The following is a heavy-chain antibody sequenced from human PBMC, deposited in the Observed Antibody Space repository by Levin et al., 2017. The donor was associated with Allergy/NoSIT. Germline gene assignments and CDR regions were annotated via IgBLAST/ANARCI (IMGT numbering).Heavy chain of an antibody. CDR1: GFTLHNAW. V-gene: IGHV3-15*01. D-gene: IGHD3-10*01. J-gene: IGHJ3*01. CDR3: TTEGFTYGNHAIDV. CDR2: IKSKTSGGTT. Sequence: LSLTCAASGFTLHNAWVSWVRQAPGKGLEWVGRIKSKTSGGTTDYAAPVKGRFSISRDDSKNTLYLQMNSLRTEDTAVYYCTTEGFTYGNHAIDVWGQGTMVTVSS.